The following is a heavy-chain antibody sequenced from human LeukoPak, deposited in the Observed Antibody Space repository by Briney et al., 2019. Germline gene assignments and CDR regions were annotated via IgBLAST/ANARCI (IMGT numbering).Heavy chain of an antibody. Sequence: PSETLSLTCAVYGGSFSGYYWSWIRQPPGKGLEWIGYIYYSGSTNYNPSLKSRVTISVDTSKNQFYLKLSSVTAADTAVYYCAREIRYYYDSSGYPYAFDIWGQGTMVTVSS. CDR2: IYYSGST. CDR3: AREIRYYYDSSGYPYAFDI. J-gene: IGHJ3*02. V-gene: IGHV4-59*01. CDR1: GGSFSGYY. D-gene: IGHD3-22*01.